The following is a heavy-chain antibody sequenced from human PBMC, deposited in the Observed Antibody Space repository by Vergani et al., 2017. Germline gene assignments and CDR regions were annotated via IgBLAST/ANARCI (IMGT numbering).Heavy chain of an antibody. CDR3: ARFSSGFVA. Sequence: QVQLKESGPGLVGPSETLSLTCTVSGGPFSGGSHYWSWIRQSAGKGLEWIGRIYNTGGTNYDPSLKTRVTMSVDTSKNQSSLKLASVTAADTAIYYCARFSSGFVAWGPGTPVTVSS. D-gene: IGHD5-12*01. CDR1: GGPFSGGSHY. J-gene: IGHJ4*02. CDR2: IYNTGGT. V-gene: IGHV4-61*02.